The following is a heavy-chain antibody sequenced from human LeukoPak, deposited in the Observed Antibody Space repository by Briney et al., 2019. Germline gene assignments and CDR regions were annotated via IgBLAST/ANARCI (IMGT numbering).Heavy chain of an antibody. V-gene: IGHV4-59*01. CDR1: GCSISSYS. J-gene: IGHJ4*02. CDR2: IYYSGST. D-gene: IGHD2-2*02. CDR3: ARVAYCSSSSCYRALDS. Sequence: SETLSLTCTVSGCSISSYSWSWIRQPPGKGLEWIGYIYYSGSTNYNPSLKSRVTISVDTSKNQFSLKLSSVTAADTAVYYCARVAYCSSSSCYRALDSWGQGTLVTVSS.